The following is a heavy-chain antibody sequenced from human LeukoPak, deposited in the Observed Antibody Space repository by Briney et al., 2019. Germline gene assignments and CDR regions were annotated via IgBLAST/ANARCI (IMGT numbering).Heavy chain of an antibody. D-gene: IGHD4-23*01. CDR3: ATLGVTQLDY. CDR2: IYYSGST. CDR1: GGSISSYY. V-gene: IGHV4-59*01. Sequence: SETLSLTCTVSGGSISSYYWSWIRQPPGKGLEWIGYIYYSGSTNYNPSLKSRVTISVDTSKNQFSLKLSSVTAADTAVYYCATLGVTQLDYWGQGTLVTVPS. J-gene: IGHJ4*02.